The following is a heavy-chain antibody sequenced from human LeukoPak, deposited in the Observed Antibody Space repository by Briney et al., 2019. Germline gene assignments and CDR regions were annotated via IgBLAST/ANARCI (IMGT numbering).Heavy chain of an antibody. CDR3: ARDEADTLTNNPGAFDI. CDR2: IYASGAT. J-gene: IGHJ3*02. Sequence: SETLSLTCTVSGDSINNFYWNWIRQSAGKGLEWIGRIYASGATHYNPSLKSRVTMSVDTSKTQFSLKLTSVTAADTAVYYCARDEADTLTNNPGAFDIWGQGTMVTISS. V-gene: IGHV4-4*07. D-gene: IGHD3-9*01. CDR1: GDSINNFY.